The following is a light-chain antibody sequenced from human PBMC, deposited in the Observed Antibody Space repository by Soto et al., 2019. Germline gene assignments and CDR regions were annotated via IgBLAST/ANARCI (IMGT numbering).Light chain of an antibody. CDR3: QTWGTGIRV. V-gene: IGLV4-69*02. CDR1: NDHNNYA. Sequence: QLVLTQSPSASASLGASVKLTCTLSNDHNNYAIAWHQQQPEKGPRYMMKVNSDGSHSKGDGIPVRFSGSSSGAERYLTISSLQSEDEPDYYCQTWGTGIRVFGGGTKLTVL. J-gene: IGLJ3*02. CDR2: VNSDGSH.